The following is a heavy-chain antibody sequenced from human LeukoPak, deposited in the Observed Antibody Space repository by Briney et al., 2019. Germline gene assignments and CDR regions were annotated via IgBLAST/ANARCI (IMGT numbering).Heavy chain of an antibody. V-gene: IGHV3-66*02. CDR3: ARIDTALDNDAFDI. D-gene: IGHD5-18*01. Sequence: GGSLRLSCAASGFTVSSNYMSWVRQAPGKGLEWVSVIYSGGSTYYADSVKGRFTTSRDNSKNTLYLQMNSLRAEDTAVYYCARIDTALDNDAFDIWGQGTMVTVSS. CDR2: IYSGGST. J-gene: IGHJ3*02. CDR1: GFTVSSNY.